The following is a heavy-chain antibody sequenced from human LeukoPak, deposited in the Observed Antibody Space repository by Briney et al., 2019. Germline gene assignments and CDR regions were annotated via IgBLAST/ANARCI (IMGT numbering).Heavy chain of an antibody. CDR2: IKQDGNEK. CDR3: ARMHCSSTSCYTDAFDI. V-gene: IGHV3-7*01. D-gene: IGHD2-2*02. CDR1: GFTFNNYW. J-gene: IGHJ3*02. Sequence: GGSLRLSCAASGFTFNNYWMTWVRQAPGRGLEWVANIKQDGNEKFYVDSVKGRFTVSRDNAKNSLYLQMNSLRAEDTAVYYCARMHCSSTSCYTDAFDIWGQGTMVAVSS.